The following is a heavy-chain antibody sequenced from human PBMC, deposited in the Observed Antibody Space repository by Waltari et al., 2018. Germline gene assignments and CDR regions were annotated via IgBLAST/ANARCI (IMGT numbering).Heavy chain of an antibody. CDR2: VLGSGRT. J-gene: IGHJ4*02. CDR1: GDSMSNNW. CDR3: ARDRGRGLYLDT. D-gene: IGHD2-15*01. Sequence: QLQLQESGPGLVKHSGTLSIICAVSGDSMSNNWWSWVRQSPGKGLEWIGQVLGSGRTNYNPSFASRVTISLDTSTCQFALKMTSATAADTALYYCARDRGRGLYLDTWGQGILVTVSP. V-gene: IGHV4-4*02.